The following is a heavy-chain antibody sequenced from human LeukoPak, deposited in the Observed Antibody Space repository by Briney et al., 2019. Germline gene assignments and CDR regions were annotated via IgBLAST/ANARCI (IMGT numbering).Heavy chain of an antibody. D-gene: IGHD4-17*01. V-gene: IGHV4-59*01. CDR2: IYYSGST. J-gene: IGHJ1*01. Sequence: SETLSLTCTVSGGSISSYYWSWIRQPPGKGLEWIGFIYYSGSTNYNPSLKSRVTISVDTSKNQLSLKLSSVTAADTAVYYCARGPPYGDYERYFQHWGQGTLVTVSS. CDR1: GGSISSYY. CDR3: ARGPPYGDYERYFQH.